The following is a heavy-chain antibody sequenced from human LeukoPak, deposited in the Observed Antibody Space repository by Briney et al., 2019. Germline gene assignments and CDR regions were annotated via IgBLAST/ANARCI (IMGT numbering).Heavy chain of an antibody. CDR2: IRSKAYGGTT. Sequence: GGSLRLSCTASGFTFGDYAMSWVRQAPGKGLEWVGFIRSKAYGGTTEYAASVKGRFTISRDDSKSIAYLQMNSPKTEDTAVYYCTRNLGDYYDSSGYYSVYFDYWGQGTLVTVSS. CDR3: TRNLGDYYDSSGYYSVYFDY. J-gene: IGHJ4*02. D-gene: IGHD3-22*01. V-gene: IGHV3-49*04. CDR1: GFTFGDYA.